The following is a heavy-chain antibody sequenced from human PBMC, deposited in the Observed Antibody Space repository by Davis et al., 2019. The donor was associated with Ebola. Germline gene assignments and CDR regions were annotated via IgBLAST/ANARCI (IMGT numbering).Heavy chain of an antibody. V-gene: IGHV3-23*01. CDR1: GFSFISYA. J-gene: IGHJ5*02. Sequence: GESLKISCAASGFSFISYAMAWVRQTPGKGLEWVAGISGSGGTTYFAESVKGRFTISRDNSKNIVFLQMTSLRAEDTAAYYCAKLAGQQWSIHHWGQGTLVTVSS. CDR2: ISGSGGTT. CDR3: AKLAGQQWSIHH. D-gene: IGHD6-19*01.